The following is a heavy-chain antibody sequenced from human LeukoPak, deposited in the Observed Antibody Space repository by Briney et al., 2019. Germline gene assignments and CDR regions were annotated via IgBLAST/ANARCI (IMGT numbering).Heavy chain of an antibody. V-gene: IGHV3-7*01. D-gene: IGHD3-16*02. J-gene: IGHJ4*02. CDR3: AKDEWSCDYVWGSYRSTPDY. CDR1: RFTFSNYW. Sequence: GGSLRLSCAASRFTFSNYWMNWVRQAPGKGLEWVANIKQDASEKYYVDSVRGRFTISRDNAKNSLYLQMDSLRGEDTAVYFCAKDEWSCDYVWGSYRSTPDYWGQGTLVTVSS. CDR2: IKQDASEK.